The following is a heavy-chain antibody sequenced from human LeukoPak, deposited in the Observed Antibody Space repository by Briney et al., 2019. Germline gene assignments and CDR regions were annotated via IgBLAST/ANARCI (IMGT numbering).Heavy chain of an antibody. CDR2: TYYRSKWYD. V-gene: IGHV6-1*01. D-gene: IGHD6-19*01. J-gene: IGHJ4*02. CDR3: ARERLVLGGNFDY. Sequence: PSQTLSLTCAISGXSVSSNSSAWSWFRQSPSRGLEWLGRTYYRSKWYDDYAISVKSRITIKPDTSKNQFSLRLNSVSPEDTDVYFCARERLVLGGNFDYWGQGTLVTVSS. CDR1: GXSVSSNSSA.